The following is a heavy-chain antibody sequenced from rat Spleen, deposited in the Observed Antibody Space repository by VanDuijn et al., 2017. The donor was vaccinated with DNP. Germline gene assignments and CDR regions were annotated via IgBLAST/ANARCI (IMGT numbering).Heavy chain of an antibody. Sequence: EVQLVESGGDLVQPGRSLKLSCAASGFIFNTYYMAWVRQAPKKGLEWVATISTTGSRTYYPDSVKGRFTISRDNAKTTLYLQMNSLRSEDMATYYCARWFNSGYYFDYWGQGVMVTVSS. CDR2: ISTTGSRT. J-gene: IGHJ2*01. CDR3: ARWFNSGYYFDY. CDR1: GFIFNTYY. V-gene: IGHV5-22*01. D-gene: IGHD4-3*01.